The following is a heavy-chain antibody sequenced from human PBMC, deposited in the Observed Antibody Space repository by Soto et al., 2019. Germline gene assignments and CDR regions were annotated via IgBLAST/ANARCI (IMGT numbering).Heavy chain of an antibody. CDR2: IIPIFGTA. D-gene: IGHD3-3*01. CDR3: ARAAQYYDFWSGYPPNWFDP. J-gene: IGHJ5*02. CDR1: GGTFSSYA. Sequence: QVQLVQSGAEVKKPGSSVKVSCKASGGTFSSYAISWVRQAPGQGLEWMGGIIPIFGTANYAQKFQGRVTITADESRSTAYMELSSLRSEDTAVYYCARAAQYYDFWSGYPPNWFDPWGQGTLVTVSS. V-gene: IGHV1-69*01.